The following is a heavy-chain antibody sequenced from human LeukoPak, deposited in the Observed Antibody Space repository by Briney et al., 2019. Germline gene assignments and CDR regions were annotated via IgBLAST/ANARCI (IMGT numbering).Heavy chain of an antibody. CDR1: GFTFSSYW. D-gene: IGHD3-16*01. Sequence: GGSLRLSCAASGFTFSSYWMHWVRQAPGKGLVWVSRINSDGSSTSYADSVKGRFTISRDNAKNTLYLQMNSLRAEDTAVYYCAGSDGGGFRGFDYWGQGTLVTVSS. V-gene: IGHV3-74*01. J-gene: IGHJ4*02. CDR3: AGSDGGGFRGFDY. CDR2: INSDGSST.